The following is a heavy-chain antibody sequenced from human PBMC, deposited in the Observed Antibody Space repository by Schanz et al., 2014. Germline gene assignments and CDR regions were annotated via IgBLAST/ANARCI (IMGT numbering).Heavy chain of an antibody. V-gene: IGHV3-23*01. CDR2: ISGTGGDDT. J-gene: IGHJ4*02. CDR3: AKDISDTSGKDDY. Sequence: EVHLLESGGGLVQPGGSLRLSCAASGFSFGTYAMSWVRQAPGKGLLWVSSISGTGGDDTYYADSVKSRYTISRDNSKNTLFLQMNSLRVEDSAIYYCAKDISDTSGKDDYWGQGTLVTVSS. CDR1: GFSFGTYA. D-gene: IGHD3-22*01.